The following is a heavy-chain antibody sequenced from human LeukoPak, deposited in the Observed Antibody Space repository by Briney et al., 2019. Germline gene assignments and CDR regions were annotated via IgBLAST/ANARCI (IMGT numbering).Heavy chain of an antibody. J-gene: IGHJ4*02. D-gene: IGHD3-22*01. CDR2: ISYDGSDK. V-gene: IGHV3-30*03. Sequence: QPGRSLRLSCAASGFTFSSYGMHWVRQAPGKGLEWVAVISYDGSDKYSADSVKGRFTISRDNAKNSLYLQMNSLRAEDTAVYYCARGPTYYYDSSGYYVFDYWGQGTLVTVSS. CDR1: GFTFSSYG. CDR3: ARGPTYYYDSSGYYVFDY.